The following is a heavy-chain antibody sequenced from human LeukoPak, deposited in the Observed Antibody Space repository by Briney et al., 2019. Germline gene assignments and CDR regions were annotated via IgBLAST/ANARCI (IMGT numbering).Heavy chain of an antibody. Sequence: GASVKVSCKASGYTFTNNYMHWVRQAPGQGLEWMGIINPSDGGTNYAQKFQGRVTLTRDMSTSTVYMELSSLRSEDTAVYYCTRDRGITVFGVVMGVWGKGTTVTVSS. CDR3: TRDRGITVFGVVMGV. D-gene: IGHD3-3*01. V-gene: IGHV1-46*01. J-gene: IGHJ6*04. CDR1: GYTFTNNY. CDR2: INPSDGGT.